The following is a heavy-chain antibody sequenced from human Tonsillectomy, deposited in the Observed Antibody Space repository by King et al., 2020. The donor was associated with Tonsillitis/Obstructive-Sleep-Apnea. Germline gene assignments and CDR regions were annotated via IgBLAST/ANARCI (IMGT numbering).Heavy chain of an antibody. CDR2: IYYSGST. D-gene: IGHD6-19*01. CDR1: GGSISSYY. Sequence: QLQESGPGLVKPSETLSLTCTVSGGSISSYYWSWIRQPPGKGLEWIGYIYYSGSTNYNPSLKSRVTISVDTSKNQFSLKPSSVTAADTAVYYCARAHVHSSGWEYNWFDPWGQGTLVTVSS. J-gene: IGHJ5*02. V-gene: IGHV4-59*01. CDR3: ARAHVHSSGWEYNWFDP.